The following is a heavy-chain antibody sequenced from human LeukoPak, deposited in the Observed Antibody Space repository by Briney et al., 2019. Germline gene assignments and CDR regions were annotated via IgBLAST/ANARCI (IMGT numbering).Heavy chain of an antibody. Sequence: NPSETLSLTCAVSGYSISSGYYWGWIRQPPGKGLEWIGSIYHSGSTYYNPSLKSRVTISVDTSKSHFTLKMNSVTASDTALYSCAGHKYYNFWGSFNWFDPWGQGTLVTVSS. CDR3: AGHKYYNFWGSFNWFDP. CDR2: IYHSGST. V-gene: IGHV4-38-2*01. J-gene: IGHJ5*02. CDR1: GYSISSGYY. D-gene: IGHD3-3*01.